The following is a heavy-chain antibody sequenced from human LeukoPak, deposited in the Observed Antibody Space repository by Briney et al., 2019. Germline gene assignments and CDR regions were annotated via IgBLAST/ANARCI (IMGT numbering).Heavy chain of an antibody. CDR1: GGSISSYS. Sequence: RPSETLSLTCSVSGGSISSYSWSWIRQPAGEGLEWIGRIYSSGGNSYSPSLKGRVAMSADTSKNQFSLMLSSVTAADTAVYYCARDSSAWSFDYWGQGALVTVSS. CDR3: ARDSSAWSFDY. D-gene: IGHD6-19*01. V-gene: IGHV4-4*07. J-gene: IGHJ4*02. CDR2: IYSSGGN.